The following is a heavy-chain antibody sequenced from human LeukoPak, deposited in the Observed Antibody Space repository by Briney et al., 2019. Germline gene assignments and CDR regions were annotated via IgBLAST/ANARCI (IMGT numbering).Heavy chain of an antibody. D-gene: IGHD6-19*01. V-gene: IGHV3-23*01. Sequence: PGGSLRLSCAASGVTFSSYAMGWVRQVPGKRLEWVSAISSGAGTTGYADSVKGRFTISRVNAKSTIYLQMNSLRVEDAAVYYSEQYLEQSYSAWSASYDGWGQGTLVTVSS. CDR1: GVTFSSYA. J-gene: IGHJ4*02. CDR3: EQYLEQSYSAWSASYDG. CDR2: ISSGAGTT.